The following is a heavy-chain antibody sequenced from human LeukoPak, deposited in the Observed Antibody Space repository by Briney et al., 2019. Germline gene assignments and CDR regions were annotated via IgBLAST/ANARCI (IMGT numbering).Heavy chain of an antibody. CDR1: GGSISSYY. J-gene: IGHJ6*02. V-gene: IGHV4-59*01. CDR3: ARVGCSSTSCSTNYGMDV. Sequence: SETLSLTCTVSGGSISSYYWSWLRQPPGKGLEWIGHIYYSGSTNYNPSLKSRVTISVDTSKNQFSLKVSSVTAADTAVYYCARVGCSSTSCSTNYGMDVWGQGTTVTVSS. CDR2: IYYSGST. D-gene: IGHD2-2*02.